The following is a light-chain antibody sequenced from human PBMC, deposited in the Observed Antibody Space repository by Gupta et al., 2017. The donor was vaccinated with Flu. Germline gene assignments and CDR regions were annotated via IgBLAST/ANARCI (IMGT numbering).Light chain of an antibody. CDR2: GAS. Sequence: GTRLSAPGESAATFCRASRRRICNYLAWFQQRPGKAPRFLVYGASSRATGIPYRFSGSGSGTDFTLTISSLQPEDFAVYYCQQYDSYPVTFGTGTKVEVK. J-gene: IGKJ4*01. CDR3: QQYDSYPVT. CDR1: RRRICNY. V-gene: IGKV3-20*01.